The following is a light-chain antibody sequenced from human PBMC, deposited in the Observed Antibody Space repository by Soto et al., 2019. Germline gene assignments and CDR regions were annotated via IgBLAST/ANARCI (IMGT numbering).Light chain of an antibody. V-gene: IGKV3-11*01. J-gene: IGKJ4*01. CDR3: HQRSDWSLT. Sequence: EIVLTQSPATLSLSPGERATLSCRASQSVSSYLAWYQQKPGQAPRLLIYDASNRATGIPARFSGSGSGTDFTLTISSLEPEDFAVYYCHQRSDWSLTFGGGTEVEI. CDR2: DAS. CDR1: QSVSSY.